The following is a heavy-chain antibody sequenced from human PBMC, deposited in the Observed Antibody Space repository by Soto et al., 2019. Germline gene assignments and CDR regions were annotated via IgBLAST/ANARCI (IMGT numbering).Heavy chain of an antibody. V-gene: IGHV3-23*01. Sequence: PGGSLRLSCAASGFIFTNYAMNWVRQAPGKGLEWVSVIGGRGNSAYYADSVQGRFTISRYNSKNTLSLQMSSLTADDTAIYYCVGEGRGSFDFWGRGTMVTVSS. J-gene: IGHJ3*01. CDR1: GFIFTNYA. D-gene: IGHD5-12*01. CDR3: VGEGRGSFDF. CDR2: IGGRGNSA.